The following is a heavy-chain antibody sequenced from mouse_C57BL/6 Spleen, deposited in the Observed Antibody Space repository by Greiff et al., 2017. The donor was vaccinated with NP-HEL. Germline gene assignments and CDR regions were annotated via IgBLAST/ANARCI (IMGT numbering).Heavy chain of an antibody. J-gene: IGHJ2*01. V-gene: IGHV5-4*01. CDR2: ISDGGSYT. CDR3: ARDRGTVDYFDY. D-gene: IGHD1-1*01. Sequence: EVMLVESGGGLVKPGGSLKLSCAASGFTFSSYAMSWVRQTPEKRLEWVATISDGGSYTYYPDNVKGRFTISRDNAKNNLYLQMSHLKSEDTAMYYCARDRGTVDYFDYWGQGTTLTVSS. CDR1: GFTFSSYA.